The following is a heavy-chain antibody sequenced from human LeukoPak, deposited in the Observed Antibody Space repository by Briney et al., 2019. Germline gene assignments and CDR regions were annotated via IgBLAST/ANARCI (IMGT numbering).Heavy chain of an antibody. CDR3: ARDYYGSGPLYGMDV. D-gene: IGHD3-10*01. CDR1: GSSISSGGYY. Sequence: SETLSLTCTVSGSSISSGGYYWSWIRQHPGKGLEWIGYIYYSGSTYYNPSLKSRVTISVDTSKNQFSLKLSSVTAADTAVYYCARDYYGSGPLYGMDVWGKGTTVTVSS. CDR2: IYYSGST. J-gene: IGHJ6*04. V-gene: IGHV4-31*03.